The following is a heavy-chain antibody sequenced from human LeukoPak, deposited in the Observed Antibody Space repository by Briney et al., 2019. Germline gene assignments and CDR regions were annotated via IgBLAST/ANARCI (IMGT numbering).Heavy chain of an antibody. Sequence: GGSLRLSCAASGFTVSSNYMSWVRQAPGKGLEWVSVIYSGGSTYYADSVKGRFTISRDNSKNSLYLQMNSLRAEDTAVYYCARGDYDILTGYYPADYWGQGTLVTVSS. CDR2: IYSGGST. J-gene: IGHJ4*02. CDR1: GFTVSSNY. D-gene: IGHD3-9*01. CDR3: ARGDYDILTGYYPADY. V-gene: IGHV3-53*01.